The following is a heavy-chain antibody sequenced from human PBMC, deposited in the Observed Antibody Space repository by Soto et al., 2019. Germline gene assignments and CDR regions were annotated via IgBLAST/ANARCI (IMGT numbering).Heavy chain of an antibody. V-gene: IGHV3-30-3*01. CDR2: ISYDGSNK. J-gene: IGHJ6*02. D-gene: IGHD3-22*01. Sequence: VGSLRLSCAASGFTFSSYAMHWVRQAPGKGLEWVAVISYDGSNKYYADSVKGRFTISRDNSKNTLYLQMNSLRAEDTAVYYCARDRVSSSGYNYYYGMDVWGQGTTVTVSS. CDR3: ARDRVSSSGYNYYYGMDV. CDR1: GFTFSSYA.